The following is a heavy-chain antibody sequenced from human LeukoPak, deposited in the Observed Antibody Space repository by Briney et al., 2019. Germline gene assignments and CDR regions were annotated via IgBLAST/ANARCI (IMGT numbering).Heavy chain of an antibody. CDR2: ISWNSGSI. Sequence: PGRSLRLSCAASGFTFDDYAMHWVRHAPGKGLEWVSGISWNSGSIVYADSVKGRFTISRDNAKNSLYLQMNSLRAEDTALYYCAKGGSTSSSWYVGYWGQGTLVTVSS. CDR3: AKGGSTSSSWYVGY. J-gene: IGHJ4*02. V-gene: IGHV3-9*01. D-gene: IGHD6-13*01. CDR1: GFTFDDYA.